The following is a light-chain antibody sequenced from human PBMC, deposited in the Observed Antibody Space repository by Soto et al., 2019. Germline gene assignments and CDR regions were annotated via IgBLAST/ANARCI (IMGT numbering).Light chain of an antibody. Sequence: ENVLTQSPASMSLSPGERATLSCRASQSVSTYLSWYQQKPGQGPRLLIYDASNRATCIPARFSGSGSGTDFTLTISTLEHEDFAVYYYQQGNNWPLTFGGGTKVEIK. V-gene: IGKV3-11*01. CDR1: QSVSTY. J-gene: IGKJ4*01. CDR3: QQGNNWPLT. CDR2: DAS.